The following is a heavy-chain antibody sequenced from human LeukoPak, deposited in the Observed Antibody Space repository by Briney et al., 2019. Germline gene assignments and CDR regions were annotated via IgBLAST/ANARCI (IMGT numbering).Heavy chain of an antibody. D-gene: IGHD4-23*01. Sequence: SVKVSCKASGGTFGSYAISWVRQAPGQGLEWMGGIIPIFGTASYAQKFQGRVTITADESTSTAYMELRSLRSEDTAVYYCARGGLGGGNSDLDHWYFDLWGRGTLVTVSS. CDR1: GGTFGSYA. V-gene: IGHV1-69*13. J-gene: IGHJ2*01. CDR2: IIPIFGTA. CDR3: ARGGLGGGNSDLDHWYFDL.